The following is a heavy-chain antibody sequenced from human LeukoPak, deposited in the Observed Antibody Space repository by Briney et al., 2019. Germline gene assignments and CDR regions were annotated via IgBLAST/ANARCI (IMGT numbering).Heavy chain of an antibody. Sequence: ASVKVSCTASGYTFTGYYMHWVRQAPGQGLEWMGWINPNSGGTNYAQKFQGRVTMTRDTSISTAYMELSRLRSDDTAVYYCATSFFYDSSVQGAFDIWGQGTMVTVSS. J-gene: IGHJ3*02. D-gene: IGHD3-22*01. CDR2: INPNSGGT. CDR3: ATSFFYDSSVQGAFDI. V-gene: IGHV1-2*02. CDR1: GYTFTGYY.